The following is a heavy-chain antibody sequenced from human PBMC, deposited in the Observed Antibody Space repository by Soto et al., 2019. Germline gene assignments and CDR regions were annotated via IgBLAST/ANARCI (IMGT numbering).Heavy chain of an antibody. CDR1: GYTFLNYG. CDR3: ARDYTGRGYFDH. CDR2: INTYSDRT. J-gene: IGHJ4*02. Sequence: QVQLVQSGAEMKNPGASVQVSCKASGYTFLNYGITWVRQAPGQGLEWLGWINTYSDRTNYPQEFQGRVSMTTEKSTSTVYRELRSLKSGDTALYYCARDYTGRGYFDHWGQGSLVTVSS. V-gene: IGHV1-18*04. D-gene: IGHD2-8*02.